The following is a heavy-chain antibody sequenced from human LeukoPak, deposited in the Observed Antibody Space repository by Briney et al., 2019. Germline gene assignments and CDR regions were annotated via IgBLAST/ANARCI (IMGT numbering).Heavy chain of an antibody. V-gene: IGHV3-23*01. CDR1: GFTFSSYG. D-gene: IGHD3-22*01. Sequence: GGSLRLSCAASGFTFSSYGMSWVRQAPGKGLEWVSAISGSGGSTYHADSVKGRFTISRDNSKNTLYLQMNSLRAEDTAVYYCANDRNYYDSSGYSPEAFDIWGQGTMVTVSS. J-gene: IGHJ3*02. CDR3: ANDRNYYDSSGYSPEAFDI. CDR2: ISGSGGST.